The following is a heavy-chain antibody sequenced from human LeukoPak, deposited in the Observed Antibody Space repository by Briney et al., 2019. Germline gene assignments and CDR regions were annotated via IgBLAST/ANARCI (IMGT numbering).Heavy chain of an antibody. CDR2: INPNSGGT. CDR3: ARGYYDSSDYEYFQH. V-gene: IGHV1-2*02. Sequence: ASVKASCKASGYTFTGYYMHWVRQAPGQGLEWMGWINPNSGGTNYAQKFQGRVTMTRDTSISTAYMELSRLRSDDTAVYYCARGYYDSSDYEYFQHWGQGTLVTVSS. J-gene: IGHJ1*01. CDR1: GYTFTGYY. D-gene: IGHD3-22*01.